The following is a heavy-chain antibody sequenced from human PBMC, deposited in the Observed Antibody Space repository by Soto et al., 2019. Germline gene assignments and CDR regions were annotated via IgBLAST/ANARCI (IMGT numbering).Heavy chain of an antibody. D-gene: IGHD3-3*01. Sequence: QVQLVQSGAEVKKPGASVKVSCKASGYTFTSYYMHWVRQAPGQGLEWMGIINPSGGSTSYAQKIQGRVTMTRDTSRSTVYMELSSLRSEDTAVYYCARVGRFLEWLSWGQGTMVTVSS. CDR3: ARVGRFLEWLS. CDR2: INPSGGST. CDR1: GYTFTSYY. J-gene: IGHJ5*02. V-gene: IGHV1-46*03.